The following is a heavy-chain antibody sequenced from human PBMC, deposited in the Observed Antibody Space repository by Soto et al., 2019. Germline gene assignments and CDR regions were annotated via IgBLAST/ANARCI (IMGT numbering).Heavy chain of an antibody. CDR3: ARHHIAATDMYCDY. V-gene: IGHV4-31*03. Sequence: QVQLQESGPGLVKPSQTLSLTCTVSGGSISRGGYYWSWIRQHPGKGLEWIGYIYDNDSTYYNPSLKSRVTMSVDMSRNQFSLKLSSVTAADTAVYYCARHHIAATDMYCDYWGQGTLVTVSS. CDR1: GGSISRGGYY. D-gene: IGHD2-21*01. CDR2: IYDNDST. J-gene: IGHJ4*02.